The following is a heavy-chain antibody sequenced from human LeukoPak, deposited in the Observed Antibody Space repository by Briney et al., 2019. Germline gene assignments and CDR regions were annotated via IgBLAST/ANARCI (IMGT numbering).Heavy chain of an antibody. CDR3: ARTLTTAAWDF. D-gene: IGHD4-17*01. J-gene: IGHJ4*02. CDR2: VNPNSGGT. Sequence: ASVKVTCKASGYTFTNYYFDWVRHAPGPGLEWMGWVNPNSGGTHYAQSCQDRVTMTRDTSINTADMEVSRLRSDDTAVYYCARTLTTAAWDFWGQGTLVTVSS. V-gene: IGHV1-2*02. CDR1: GYTFTNYY.